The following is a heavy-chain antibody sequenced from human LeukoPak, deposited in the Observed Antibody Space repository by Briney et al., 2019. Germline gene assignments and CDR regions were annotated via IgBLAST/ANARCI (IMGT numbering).Heavy chain of an antibody. CDR2: MNPSSGDT. J-gene: IGHJ4*02. CDR1: GYTLTTYD. D-gene: IGHD2-15*01. V-gene: IGHV1-8*03. Sequence: ASVKVSCKSSGYTLTTYDITWVRQAAGQGLEWMGWMNPSSGDTGFPQKFQGRVTLTRNTSINTAYMELSSLTPEDTAVYYCARARTMRGPETPPYYFDYWGRGTLVTVSS. CDR3: ARARTMRGPETPPYYFDY.